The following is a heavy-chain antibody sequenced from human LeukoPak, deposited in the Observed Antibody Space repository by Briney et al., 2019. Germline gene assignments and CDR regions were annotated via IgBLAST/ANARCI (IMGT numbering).Heavy chain of an antibody. J-gene: IGHJ4*02. Sequence: PGGSLRLSCAASGFTFSSYAMSSVRQAPGKGLGWVSAVIGSGGYPYYAASVKGRFTISRDNSKNTLYLQMSSLRAEDTAIYYCAKVTDGYNFFDYWGQGTLVTVSS. CDR3: AKVTDGYNFFDY. V-gene: IGHV3-23*01. D-gene: IGHD5-24*01. CDR2: VIGSGGYP. CDR1: GFTFSSYA.